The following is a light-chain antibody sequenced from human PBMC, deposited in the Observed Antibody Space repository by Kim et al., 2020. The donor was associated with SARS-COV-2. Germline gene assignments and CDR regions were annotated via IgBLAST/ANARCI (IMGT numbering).Light chain of an antibody. J-gene: IGKJ1*01. CDR1: QSVSSSY. CDR2: GAS. V-gene: IGKV3-20*01. CDR3: HQFDSAPRA. Sequence: EIVLTQSPGTLSLSPGERATLSCRASQSVSSSYLAWYQHKPGQAPRLLIYGASTRATAIPDRFSGSGSGTDFTLTISRLEPEDFAVYYCHQFDSAPRAFGQGTKVDIK.